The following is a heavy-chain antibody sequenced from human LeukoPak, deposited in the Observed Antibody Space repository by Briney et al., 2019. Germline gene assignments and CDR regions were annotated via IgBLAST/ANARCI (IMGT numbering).Heavy chain of an antibody. J-gene: IGHJ4*02. V-gene: IGHV3-7*01. D-gene: IGHD3-10*01. CDR1: GFTFSRYW. CDR2: IKEDGSEK. CDR3: ARVLMLRGGDFDY. Sequence: SGGSLRLSCAASGFTFSRYWMSGVRQAPGKGLEWVANIKEDGSEKYHVDAVKGRFTISRDNAKNSLYLQMNSLRAEDTAVYYCARVLMLRGGDFDYWGQGTLVTVSS.